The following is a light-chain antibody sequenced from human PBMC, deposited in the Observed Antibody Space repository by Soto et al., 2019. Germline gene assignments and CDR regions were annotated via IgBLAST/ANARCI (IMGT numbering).Light chain of an antibody. CDR1: QRVGRN. Sequence: EIVLTQSPATLSLSPGERATLSARASQRVGRNLAWYRQRPGQPPRLLIYDASNRAAGIPARFSGSGFGTDFSLTINNLEPEDFAVYYCQQRNSWPITFGQGTRLEIK. CDR2: DAS. J-gene: IGKJ5*01. V-gene: IGKV3-11*01. CDR3: QQRNSWPIT.